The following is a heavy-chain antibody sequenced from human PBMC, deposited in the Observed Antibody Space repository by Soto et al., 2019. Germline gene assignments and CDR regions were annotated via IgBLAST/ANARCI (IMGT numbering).Heavy chain of an antibody. V-gene: IGHV1-3*01. CDR3: ARGRSSGWYWYFDL. CDR2: INAGNGNT. CDR1: GYTFTSYA. Sequence: GASVKVSCKASGYTFTSYAMHWVRQAPGQRLEWMGWINAGNGNTKYSQKFQGRVTITRDTSASTAYMELSSLRSEDTAVYYCARGRSSGWYWYFDLWGRGTLVTVSS. D-gene: IGHD6-19*01. J-gene: IGHJ2*01.